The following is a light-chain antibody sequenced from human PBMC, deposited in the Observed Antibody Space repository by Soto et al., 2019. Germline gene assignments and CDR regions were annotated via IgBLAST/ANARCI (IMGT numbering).Light chain of an antibody. J-gene: IGLJ1*01. CDR3: AAGDASLNTYV. CDR2: SNN. Sequence: QSVLPQPSSASGTPGQRVTISCSGSSFNIGSNNVNWYQQLPGTAPKLLIYSNNQRPSGVPDRFSGSKSGTSASRAISGLQSEDEADYYCAAGDASLNTYVFGIGTKAPAL. CDR1: SFNIGSNN. V-gene: IGLV1-44*01.